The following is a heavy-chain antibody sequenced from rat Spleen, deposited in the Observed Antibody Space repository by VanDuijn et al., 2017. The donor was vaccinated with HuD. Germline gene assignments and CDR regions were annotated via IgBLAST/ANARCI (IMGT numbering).Heavy chain of an antibody. V-gene: IGHV3-1*01. CDR2: ISYSGST. D-gene: IGHD1-1*01. J-gene: IGHJ3*01. CDR1: GYSITSNY. CDR3: ARSEGVHYYLPFAD. Sequence: EVQLQESGPGLVKPSQSLSLTCSVTGYSITSNYWGWIRKFPGNKMEWMGYISYSGSTSYNPSLKSRISITRDTSKNQFFLQVNSVTTEDTATYYCARSEGVHYYLPFADWGQGALVTVSS.